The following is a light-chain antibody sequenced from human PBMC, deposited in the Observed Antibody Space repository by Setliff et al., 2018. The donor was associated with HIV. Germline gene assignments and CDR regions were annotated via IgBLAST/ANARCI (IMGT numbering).Light chain of an antibody. J-gene: IGLJ2*01. CDR1: NIGSKS. V-gene: IGLV3-21*03. CDR2: DDS. CDR3: QAWNSCTDVV. Sequence: SYELTQTPSVSVAPGKTATISCGGNNIGSKSVHWYQQKPGQAPVLVVYDDSDRPSGIPERFSASNSGNTATLTISRVEAGDEADYYCQAWNSCTDVVFGGGTKVTVL.